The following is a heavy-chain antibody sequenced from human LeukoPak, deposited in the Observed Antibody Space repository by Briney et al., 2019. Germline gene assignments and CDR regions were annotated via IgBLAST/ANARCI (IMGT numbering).Heavy chain of an antibody. D-gene: IGHD6-19*01. Sequence: ASVKVSCKATGYTFTGYYMHLVRQAPGQGLEWMGWINPNSGGTNYAQKFQGRVTMTRDTSLSTAYMELSRLRSDDTPVYYCARIAVAGTYNYWGQGTLVTVSS. J-gene: IGHJ4*02. CDR1: GYTFTGYY. V-gene: IGHV1-2*02. CDR2: INPNSGGT. CDR3: ARIAVAGTYNY.